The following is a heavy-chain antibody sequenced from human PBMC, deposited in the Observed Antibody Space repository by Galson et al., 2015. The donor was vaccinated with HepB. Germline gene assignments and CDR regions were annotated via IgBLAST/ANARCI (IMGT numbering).Heavy chain of an antibody. CDR3: ARDRPLGGGRPVWFDP. V-gene: IGHV3-21*01. Sequence: SLRLSCAASGFTFSTYSMNWVRQAPGKGLEWVSSINSSSSYIYYADSVKGRFTISRDNAKNSLYLQMNSLRAEDTAVYYCARDRPLGGGRPVWFDPWGQGTLVTVSS. CDR2: INSSSSYI. CDR1: GFTFSTYS. D-gene: IGHD6-6*01. J-gene: IGHJ5*02.